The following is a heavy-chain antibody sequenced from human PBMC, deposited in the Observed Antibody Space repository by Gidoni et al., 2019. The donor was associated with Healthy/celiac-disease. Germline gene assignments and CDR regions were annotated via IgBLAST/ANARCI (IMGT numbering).Heavy chain of an antibody. J-gene: IGHJ6*02. D-gene: IGHD2-15*01. CDR2: ISGSGGST. CDR3: AKDRGYCSGGSCYLELYYYYGMDV. CDR1: GFTFSSYA. V-gene: IGHV3-23*01. Sequence: EVQLLESGGGLVQPGGSLRLSCAASGFTFSSYAMSWVRQAPGKGLEWVSAISGSGGSTYYADSVKGRFTISRDNSKNTLYLQMNSLRAEDTAVYYCAKDRGYCSGGSCYLELYYYYGMDVWGQGTTVTVSS.